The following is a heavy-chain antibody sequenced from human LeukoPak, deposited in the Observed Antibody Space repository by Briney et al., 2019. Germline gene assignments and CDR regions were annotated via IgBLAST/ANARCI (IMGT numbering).Heavy chain of an antibody. CDR1: GGSISRFY. CDR2: IFSGGT. Sequence: PSETLSLTCTVSGGSISRFYWSWIRQPPGKGLEWIGYIFSGGTNYTPSLKSRVTISVDTSNNQFSLKLTSVTAADTAVYYCASHSSGWYSNYYGMDVWGQGPTVTVSS. J-gene: IGHJ6*02. CDR3: ASHSSGWYSNYYGMDV. V-gene: IGHV4-59*01. D-gene: IGHD6-19*01.